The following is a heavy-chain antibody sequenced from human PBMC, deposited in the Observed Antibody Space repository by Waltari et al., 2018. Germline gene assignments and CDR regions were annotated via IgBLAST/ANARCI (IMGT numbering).Heavy chain of an antibody. CDR1: GFPFADYT. CDR2: ISWDGGST. Sequence: EVQLVESGGVVVQPGGSLRLSCAASGFPFADYTMHWVRPAPGKGLEWVSLISWDGGSTYYADSVKGRFTISRDNSKNSLYLQMNSLRTEDTALYYCAKGGYSSSEGDFDYWGQGTLVTVSS. J-gene: IGHJ4*02. CDR3: AKGGYSSSEGDFDY. V-gene: IGHV3-43*01. D-gene: IGHD6-13*01.